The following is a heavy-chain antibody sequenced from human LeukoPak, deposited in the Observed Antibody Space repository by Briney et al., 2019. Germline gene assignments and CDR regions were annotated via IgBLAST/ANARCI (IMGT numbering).Heavy chain of an antibody. CDR3: ARRGYCSGGSCYSFDY. Sequence: PSETLSLTCTVSGGSISSYYWTWIRQSPGKGLEHIGHIYYSGSTNYIPSLKSRVTISVDTSKNQFSLKLSSVAAADTAVYYCARRGYCSGGSCYSFDYWGQGTLATVSS. CDR2: IYYSGST. V-gene: IGHV4-59*01. D-gene: IGHD2-15*01. J-gene: IGHJ4*02. CDR1: GGSISSYY.